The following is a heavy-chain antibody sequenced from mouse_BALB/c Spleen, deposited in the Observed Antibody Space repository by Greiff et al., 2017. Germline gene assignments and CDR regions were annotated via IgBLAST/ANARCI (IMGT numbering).Heavy chain of an antibody. Sequence: VQRVESGPGLVAPSQSLSITCTVSGFSLTGYGVNWVRQPPGKGLEWLGMIWGDGSTDYNSALKSRLSISKDNSKSQVFLKMNSLQTDDTARYYCARDQRAYYGNLYAMDYWGQGTSVTVSS. J-gene: IGHJ4*01. V-gene: IGHV2-6-7*01. CDR3: ARDQRAYYGNLYAMDY. CDR2: IWGDGST. CDR1: GFSLTGYG. D-gene: IGHD2-10*01.